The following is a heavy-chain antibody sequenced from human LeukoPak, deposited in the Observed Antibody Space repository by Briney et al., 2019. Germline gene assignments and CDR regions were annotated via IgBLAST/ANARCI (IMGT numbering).Heavy chain of an antibody. Sequence: PSQTLSLTCTVSGGSISSGSYYWSWIRQPAGKGLEWIGRIDASGTTNYSPSLKSRVTISVDTSKNQFSLKLSSVTAADTAVYYCVRPDDNSFDFWGQGTMVTVSS. CDR1: GGSISSGSYY. CDR3: VRPDDNSFDF. CDR2: IDASGTT. J-gene: IGHJ3*01. D-gene: IGHD3-9*01. V-gene: IGHV4-61*02.